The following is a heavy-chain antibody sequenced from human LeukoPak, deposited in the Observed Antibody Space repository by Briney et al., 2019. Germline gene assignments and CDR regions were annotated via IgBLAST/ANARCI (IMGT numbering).Heavy chain of an antibody. CDR3: ARDGLRFLGWLSLGFDY. D-gene: IGHD3-3*01. J-gene: IGHJ4*02. V-gene: IGHV3-7*01. Sequence: PGGSLRLSCAASGFAFNTAWMSWVRQAPGKGLEWVANIKQDGSEKYYVDSVKGRFTISRDNAKNSLYLQMNSLRAEDTAVYYCARDGLRFLGWLSLGFDYWGQGTLVTVSS. CDR1: GFAFNTAW. CDR2: IKQDGSEK.